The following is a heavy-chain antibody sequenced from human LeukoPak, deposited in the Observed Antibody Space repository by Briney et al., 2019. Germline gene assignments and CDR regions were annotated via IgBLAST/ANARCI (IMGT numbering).Heavy chain of an antibody. CDR2: IIPIFGTA. CDR1: GGTFSSYA. J-gene: IGHJ6*02. CDR3: ARVVLQLERPYYCYYGMDV. Sequence: SVKVSCKASGGTFSSYAISWVRQAPGQGLEWMGGIIPIFGTANYAQKFQGRVTITADESTSTAYMELSSLRSEDTAVYYCARVVLQLERPYYCYYGMDVWGQGTTVTVSS. D-gene: IGHD1-1*01. V-gene: IGHV1-69*13.